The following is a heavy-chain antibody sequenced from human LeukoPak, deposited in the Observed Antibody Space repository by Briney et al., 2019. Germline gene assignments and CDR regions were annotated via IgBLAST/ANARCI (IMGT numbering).Heavy chain of an antibody. V-gene: IGHV4-39*01. J-gene: IGHJ4*02. CDR1: GGSISSSSYY. D-gene: IGHD6-13*01. CDR2: IYYSGST. CDR3: ARLAPSRGYSSSWYRDN. Sequence: SETLSLTCTVSGGSISSSSYYWGWIRQPPGKGLEWIGSIYYSGSTYYNPSLKSRVTISVDTSKNQFSLKLSSVTAADTAVYYCARLAPSRGYSSSWYRDNWGQGTLVTVSS.